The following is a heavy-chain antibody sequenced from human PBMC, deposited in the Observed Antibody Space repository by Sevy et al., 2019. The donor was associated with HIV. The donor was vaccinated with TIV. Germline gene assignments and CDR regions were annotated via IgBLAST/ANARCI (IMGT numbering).Heavy chain of an antibody. CDR1: GFPFNDHA. CDR2: VSWNSRNI. Sequence: GGSLRLSCAASGFPFNDHAMHWVRQVPGKGLEWVSGVSWNSRNIGYADSVRGRFTISRHNANHFLYLEMNSLRPEDTAFYYCAKDINRGCDGINCYPYYYYFYGLDVWGQGTTVTVSS. V-gene: IGHV3-9*01. CDR3: AKDINRGCDGINCYPYYYYFYGLDV. D-gene: IGHD2-21*01. J-gene: IGHJ6*02.